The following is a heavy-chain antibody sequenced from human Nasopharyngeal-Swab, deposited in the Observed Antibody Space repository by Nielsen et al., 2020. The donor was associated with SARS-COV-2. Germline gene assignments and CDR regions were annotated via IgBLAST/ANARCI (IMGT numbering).Heavy chain of an antibody. CDR1: GGSFSGYY. Sequence: SETLSPTCAVYGGSFSGYYWSWIRQPPGKGLEWIGEINHSGSTNYNPSLKSRVTISVDTSKNQFSLKLSSVTAADTAVYYCARGLYGSGSYYSPFDYWGQGTLVTVSS. V-gene: IGHV4-34*01. J-gene: IGHJ4*02. CDR3: ARGLYGSGSYYSPFDY. CDR2: INHSGST. D-gene: IGHD3-10*01.